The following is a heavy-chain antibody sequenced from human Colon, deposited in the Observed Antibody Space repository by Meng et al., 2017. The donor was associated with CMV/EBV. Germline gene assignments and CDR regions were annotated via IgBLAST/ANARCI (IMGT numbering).Heavy chain of an antibody. CDR3: ARVVVVPADYYTMDV. D-gene: IGHD2-2*01. CDR1: GYTFTSYY. V-gene: IGHV1-46*01. CDR2: INPSGGST. J-gene: IGHJ6*02. Sequence: ASVKVSCKASGYTFTSYYIHWVRQAPGQGLEWMGIINPSGGSTSYAQRFQGRVTMTRDTSTSTVYMELSSLRSEDTAVYYCARVVVVPADYYTMDVWGQGTTVTVSS.